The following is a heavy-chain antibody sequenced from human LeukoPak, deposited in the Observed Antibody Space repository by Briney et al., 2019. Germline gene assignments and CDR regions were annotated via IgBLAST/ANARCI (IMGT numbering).Heavy chain of an antibody. D-gene: IGHD6-19*01. Sequence: PGGSLRLSCAASGFTVSSNYMSWVRQAPGKGLEWVSVIYSGGSTYYADSLKGRFTISRDNSKNTLYLQMNSLRAEDTAVYYCARESRWLTYYFDYWGQGTLVTVSS. CDR2: IYSGGST. CDR1: GFTVSSNY. CDR3: ARESRWLTYYFDY. V-gene: IGHV3-66*01. J-gene: IGHJ4*02.